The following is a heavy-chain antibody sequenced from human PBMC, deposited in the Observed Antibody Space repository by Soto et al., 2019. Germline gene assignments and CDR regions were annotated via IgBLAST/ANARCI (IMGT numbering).Heavy chain of an antibody. Sequence: GGSLRLSCAASGFTFSSYGMHWVRQAPGKGLEWVAVIWYDGSNKYYADSVKGRFTISRDNSKNTLYLQMNSLRAEDTALYYCAKDGCSGDTCYVNNWFDPWGQGTLVTVSS. CDR2: IWYDGSNK. V-gene: IGHV3-33*06. CDR3: AKDGCSGDTCYVNNWFDP. J-gene: IGHJ5*02. D-gene: IGHD2-15*01. CDR1: GFTFSSYG.